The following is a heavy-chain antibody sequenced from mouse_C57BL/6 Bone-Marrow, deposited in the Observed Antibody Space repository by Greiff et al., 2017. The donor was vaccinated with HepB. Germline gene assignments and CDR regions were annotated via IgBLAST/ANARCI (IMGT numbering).Heavy chain of an antibody. J-gene: IGHJ2*01. CDR2: ILPGSGNT. CDR3: ARRDYGDYGWYYFDG. Sequence: QVQLQQSGAELMKPGASVKLSCKATGYTFTGYWIEWVKQRPGHGLEWIGEILPGSGNTNYNEKFKGKATFTADTSSNSAYMQLSSLTSEDSAIYYCARRDYGDYGWYYFDGWGKDTTLTVSS. V-gene: IGHV1-9*01. CDR1: GYTFTGYW. D-gene: IGHD2-13*01.